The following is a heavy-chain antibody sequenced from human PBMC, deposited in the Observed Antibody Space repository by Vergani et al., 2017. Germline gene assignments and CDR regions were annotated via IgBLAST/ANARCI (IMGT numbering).Heavy chain of an antibody. D-gene: IGHD2-15*01. Sequence: QVQLVQSGAEVKKPGSSVKVSCKASGGTFSSYAISWVRQAPGRGLEWMGGLIPIFGIANYAQKFQGRVTITAAKSTSTAYMELSSLRSEDTAVYYCATDSRKYCSGGSCYVYYYGMAVWGQGTTVTVPS. CDR1: GGTFSSYA. CDR3: ATDSRKYCSGGSCYVYYYGMAV. V-gene: IGHV1-69*17. J-gene: IGHJ6*02. CDR2: LIPIFGIA.